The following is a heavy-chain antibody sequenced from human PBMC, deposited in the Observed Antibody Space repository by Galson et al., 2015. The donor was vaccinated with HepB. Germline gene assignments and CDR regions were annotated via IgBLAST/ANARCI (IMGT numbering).Heavy chain of an antibody. D-gene: IGHD2-2*02. CDR2: ISYTGTT. CDR1: GGSISSADYY. Sequence: LSLTCTVSGGSISSADYYWSWIRQPPGKGLEWIGSISYTGTTSHNPSPKTKSRVTISVDTSKNHFSLKLSSVIAADTAVYYCARVRLRSAYTQFDYWGQGTLVTVSS. CDR3: ARVRLRSAYTQFDY. J-gene: IGHJ4*02. V-gene: IGHV4-30-4*01.